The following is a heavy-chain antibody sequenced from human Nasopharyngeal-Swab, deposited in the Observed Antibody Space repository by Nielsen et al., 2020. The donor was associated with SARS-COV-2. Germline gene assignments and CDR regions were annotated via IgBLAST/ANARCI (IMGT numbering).Heavy chain of an antibody. V-gene: IGHV3-7*03. Sequence: LKISCAASGFSFSTYWMTWVRQAPGKGLEWVANIKQDGSEKYYVDSVKGRFTVSRDNPKNLLYLQVNSLRAEDTAVYYCARQGVFVPAYFHQYYMDVWGKGTTVTVSS. CDR2: IKQDGSEK. CDR1: GFSFSTYW. CDR3: ARQGVFVPAYFHQYYMDV. D-gene: IGHD3-16*02. J-gene: IGHJ6*03.